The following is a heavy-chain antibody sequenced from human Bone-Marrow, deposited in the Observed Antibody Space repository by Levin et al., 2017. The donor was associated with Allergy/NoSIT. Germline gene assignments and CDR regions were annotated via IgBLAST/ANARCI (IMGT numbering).Heavy chain of an antibody. CDR3: ARDRRLAG. D-gene: IGHD6-6*01. CDR2: IKQDGSEK. Sequence: GASVKVSCAASGFTFSSYWMSWVRQAPGKGLEWVANIKQDGSEKYYVDSVKGRFTISRDNAKNSLYMQMNSLRAEDTAVYYCARDRRLAGWGQGTLVTVSS. J-gene: IGHJ4*02. V-gene: IGHV3-7*01. CDR1: GFTFSSYW.